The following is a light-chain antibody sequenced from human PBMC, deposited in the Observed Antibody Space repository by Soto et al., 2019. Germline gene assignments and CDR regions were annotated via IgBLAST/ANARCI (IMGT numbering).Light chain of an antibody. CDR1: QSVLYSSNNKNY. V-gene: IGKV4-1*01. CDR3: QQYYNTPLT. Sequence: EIVLTQSPGTLSLSPGERATLSCRASQSVLYSSNNKNYLAWYQQKPGQPPRLLIYWASIRESGVPDRFSGTGSGTDFTLTISGLQAEDVAVYHCQQYYNTPLTFGRGTKVEIK. CDR2: WAS. J-gene: IGKJ4*01.